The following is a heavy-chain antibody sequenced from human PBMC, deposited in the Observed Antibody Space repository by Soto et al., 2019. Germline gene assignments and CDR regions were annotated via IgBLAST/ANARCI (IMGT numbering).Heavy chain of an antibody. J-gene: IGHJ6*02. CDR1: GYTFTSYY. Sequence: ASVKVSCKASGYTFTSYYMHWVRQAPGQGLEWMGIINPSGGSTSYAQKFQGRVTMTRDTSTSTVYMELSSLRSEDTAVYYCARDQAWNYARDPNPQYGMDVWGQGTTVIVSS. V-gene: IGHV1-46*01. CDR2: INPSGGST. CDR3: ARDQAWNYARDPNPQYGMDV. D-gene: IGHD1-7*01.